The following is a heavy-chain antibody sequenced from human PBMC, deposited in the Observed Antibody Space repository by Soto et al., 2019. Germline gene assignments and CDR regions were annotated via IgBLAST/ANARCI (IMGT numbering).Heavy chain of an antibody. V-gene: IGHV4-30-2*01. J-gene: IGHJ4*02. CDR2: IYHSGGT. CDR3: AGGPGVARNY. D-gene: IGHD5-12*01. CDR1: GGSISSGGYS. Sequence: QLQLQESGSGLVKPSQTLSLTCAVSGGSISSGGYSWSWLRQPPGKGLEWIGYIYHSGGTYYNPSLKSRVTIAVDRSKNQFSLELSSVTAADTAVYYCAGGPGVARNYWGQGTLVTVSS.